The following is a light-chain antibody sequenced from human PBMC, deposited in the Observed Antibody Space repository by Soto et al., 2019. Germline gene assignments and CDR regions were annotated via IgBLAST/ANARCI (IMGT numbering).Light chain of an antibody. CDR2: GNN. CDR1: SSNIGAGYD. J-gene: IGLJ2*01. V-gene: IGLV1-40*01. Sequence: QSVLTQPPSVSGAPGQRVTIPCTGSSSNIGAGYDVHWYQQVPGTAPKLLIYGNNNRPSGVPDRFSGSKSGTSASLAITGLQAADEADYYCQSYDSSLSASVFGGGTKLTVL. CDR3: QSYDSSLSASV.